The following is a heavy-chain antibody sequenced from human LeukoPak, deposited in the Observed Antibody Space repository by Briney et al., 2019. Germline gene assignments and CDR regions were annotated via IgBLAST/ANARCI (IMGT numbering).Heavy chain of an antibody. CDR3: ARIEDRGAAFDS. CDR1: GFTFSTYW. J-gene: IGHJ4*02. CDR2: INTDGRTT. D-gene: IGHD3-22*01. V-gene: IGHV3-74*01. Sequence: AGGSLRLSCAISGFTFSTYWMHWVRQVPGEGLEWVSHINTDGRTTTYADFVKGRFIISRDNSKNILYLQMNSLRAEDTAVYYCARIEDRGAAFDSWGQGALVTVSS.